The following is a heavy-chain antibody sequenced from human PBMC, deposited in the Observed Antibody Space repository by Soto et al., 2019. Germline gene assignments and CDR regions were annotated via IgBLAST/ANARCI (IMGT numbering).Heavy chain of an antibody. D-gene: IGHD2-2*01. J-gene: IGHJ6*02. Sequence: QVQLVQSGAEVKKPGSSVKVSCKASGGTFSSYAISWVRQAPGQGLEWMGGIIPIFGTANYAQKFQGRVTITADESTTTAYMELSSLRSEDTAVYYCARVADRGVLPAASVYYYYGMDVWGQGTTVTVSS. V-gene: IGHV1-69*01. CDR1: GGTFSSYA. CDR2: IIPIFGTA. CDR3: ARVADRGVLPAASVYYYYGMDV.